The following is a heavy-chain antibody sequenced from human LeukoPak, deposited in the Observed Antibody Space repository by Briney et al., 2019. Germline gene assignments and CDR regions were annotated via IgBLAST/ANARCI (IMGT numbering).Heavy chain of an antibody. J-gene: IGHJ1*01. D-gene: IGHD4-17*01. CDR3: AKEIYGDLTGGRFQQ. CDR1: GFTFSSYA. V-gene: IGHV3-23*01. CDR2: ISGSGGST. Sequence: HPGGSLRLSCAASGFTFSSYAMSWVRQAPGKGLKWVSVISGSGGSTYYADSVKGRFTLSRDNSKNTLYLQMSSLRAEDTAVYYCAKEIYGDLTGGRFQQWGQGTLVTVSS.